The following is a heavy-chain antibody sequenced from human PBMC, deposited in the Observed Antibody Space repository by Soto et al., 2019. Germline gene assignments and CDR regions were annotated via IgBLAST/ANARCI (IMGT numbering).Heavy chain of an antibody. CDR1: GFTFSSYA. CDR3: AKNGGVTAYKYGDY. CDR2: INSGGGTT. V-gene: IGHV3-23*01. Sequence: GGSLRLSCAASGFTFSSYAMTWVRQAPGKGLEWVSAINSGGGTTYYADSVKGRFTISRDTSKNTLYLQMNSLRAEDTAVYYCAKNGGVTAYKYGDYWGQGTLVTVSS. D-gene: IGHD3-16*01. J-gene: IGHJ4*02.